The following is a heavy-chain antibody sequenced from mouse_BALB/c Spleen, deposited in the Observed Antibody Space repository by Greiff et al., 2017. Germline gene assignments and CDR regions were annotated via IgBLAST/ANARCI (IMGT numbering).Heavy chain of an antibody. V-gene: IGHV1-7*01. D-gene: IGHD2-3*01. CDR2: INPSTGYT. J-gene: IGHJ4*01. CDR1: GYTFTSYW. Sequence: VQLQQSGAELAKPGASVKMSCKASGYTFTSYWMHWVKQRPGQGLEWIGYINPSTGYTEYNQKFKDKATLTADKSSSTAYMQLSSLTSEDSAVYYCARPDGSYATDYWGQGTSVTVSS. CDR3: ARPDGSYATDY.